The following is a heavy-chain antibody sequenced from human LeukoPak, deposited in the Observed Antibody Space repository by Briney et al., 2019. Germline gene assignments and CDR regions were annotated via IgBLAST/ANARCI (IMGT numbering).Heavy chain of an antibody. J-gene: IGHJ5*02. CDR1: GYTFTSYG. CDR3: ARDSDYYGSGSHESWFDP. V-gene: IGHV1-18*04. CDR2: ISAYNGNT. Sequence: ASVKVSFKASGYTFTSYGISWVRQAPGQGLEWMGWISAYNGNTNYAQKLQGRVTMTTDTSTSTAYMELRSLRSDDTAVYYCARDSDYYGSGSHESWFDPWGQGTLVTVSS. D-gene: IGHD3-10*01.